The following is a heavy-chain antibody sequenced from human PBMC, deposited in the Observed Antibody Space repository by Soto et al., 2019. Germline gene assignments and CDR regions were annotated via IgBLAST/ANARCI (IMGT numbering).Heavy chain of an antibody. V-gene: IGHV3-33*01. CDR3: EGRDDPLHI. J-gene: IGHJ3*02. Sequence: QVQLLESGGGVVQPETSLRLSCAASESQFSFKNYGTHWVRQAPGKGLEWVAVIWHDGSQTYYADSVRGRFTISRDNSKRTAYLQMNSLRAEDTGVYYCEGRDDPLHIWGQGTMVTVSS. CDR2: IWHDGSQT. CDR1: ESQFSFKNYG.